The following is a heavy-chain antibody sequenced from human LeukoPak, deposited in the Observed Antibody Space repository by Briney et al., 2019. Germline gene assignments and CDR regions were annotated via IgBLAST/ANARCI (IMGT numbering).Heavy chain of an antibody. CDR2: IYPHNGNT. Sequence: ASVKVSCKASGYTFTNYYIHWVRQAPGQGLEWLGWIYPHNGNTNYAQKLQDRVSMTTATSTSTAYMELRGLRSDDTAVYYCARSSTWEPFDYWGQGTPVTVSS. D-gene: IGHD1-26*01. J-gene: IGHJ4*02. V-gene: IGHV1-18*04. CDR3: ARSSTWEPFDY. CDR1: GYTFTNYY.